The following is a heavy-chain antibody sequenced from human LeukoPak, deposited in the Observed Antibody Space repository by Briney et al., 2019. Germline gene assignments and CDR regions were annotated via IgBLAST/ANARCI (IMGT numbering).Heavy chain of an antibody. V-gene: IGHV3-66*01. Sequence: SGGSLRLSCEVTGVSLSSYGMHWVRQAPGKGLEWVSVIYSGGSTYYADSVKGRFTISRDNSKNTLYLQMNSLRAEDTAVYYCARDPIAVAGPHYYYYGMDVWGQGTTVTVSS. D-gene: IGHD6-19*01. J-gene: IGHJ6*02. CDR2: IYSGGST. CDR1: GVSLSSYG. CDR3: ARDPIAVAGPHYYYYGMDV.